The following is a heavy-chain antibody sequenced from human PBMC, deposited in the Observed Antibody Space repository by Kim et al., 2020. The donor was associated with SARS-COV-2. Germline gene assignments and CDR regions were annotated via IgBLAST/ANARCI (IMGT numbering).Heavy chain of an antibody. J-gene: IGHJ6*02. CDR3: ARGGAGRMVGCYYYGLDV. CDR2: INHSGST. Sequence: SETLSLTCAVYGGSFSGYYWSWIRQPPGKGLEWIGEINHSGSTNYNPSLKSRVTISVDTSKNQFSLKLSSVTAADTAVYYCARGGAGRMVGCYYYGLDVWGQGTTVTVSS. D-gene: IGHD6-19*01. V-gene: IGHV4-34*01. CDR1: GGSFSGYY.